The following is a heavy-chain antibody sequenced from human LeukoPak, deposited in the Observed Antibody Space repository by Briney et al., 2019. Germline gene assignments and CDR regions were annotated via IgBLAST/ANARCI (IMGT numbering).Heavy chain of an antibody. J-gene: IGHJ4*02. CDR3: AQGLGY. Sequence: SQTLSLTCTVSGNSISSGDNYWSWIRQPAGKGLEWIGRIYTSGSTNYNPSLKSRVTISGDTSKNQFSLRLSSVTAADTAVYYCAQGLGYWGQGTLVTVSS. CDR1: GNSISSGDNY. CDR2: IYTSGST. V-gene: IGHV4-61*02.